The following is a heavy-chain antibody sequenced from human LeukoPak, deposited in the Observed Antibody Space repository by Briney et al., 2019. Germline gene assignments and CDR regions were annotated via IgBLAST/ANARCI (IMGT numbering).Heavy chain of an antibody. CDR3: ARRFTMIVVIPEDYFDY. D-gene: IGHD3-22*01. CDR2: IYYSGST. V-gene: IGHV4-39*01. CDR1: GGSISSSGYY. J-gene: IGHJ4*02. Sequence: KPSETLSLTCTVSGGSISSSGYYWGWIRQPPGKGLEWIGRIYYSGSTYYNPSLKSRVTISVDTSKNQFSLKLSSVTAADTAVYYCARRFTMIVVIPEDYFDYWGQGTLVTVSS.